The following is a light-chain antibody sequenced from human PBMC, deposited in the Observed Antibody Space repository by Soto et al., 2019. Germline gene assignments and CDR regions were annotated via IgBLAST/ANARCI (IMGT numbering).Light chain of an antibody. CDR1: SSDVGSYNL. Sequence: QSSLPQPSSVSGAPGQSITISCPGTSSDVGSYNLVSWYQQHPGKAPKLMIYEVSKRPSGVSNRFSGSKSGNTASLTISGLQAEDEADYYCCSYAGSSTPLIFGTGTKVTVL. V-gene: IGLV2-23*02. CDR3: CSYAGSSTPLI. CDR2: EVS. J-gene: IGLJ1*01.